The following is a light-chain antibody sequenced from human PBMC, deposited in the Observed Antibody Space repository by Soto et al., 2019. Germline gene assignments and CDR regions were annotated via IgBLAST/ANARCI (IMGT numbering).Light chain of an antibody. CDR3: KEYNNLPPG. Sequence: EIVMTQSPATLAVSPGERATLSCRASQSVSGNLAWYQQKPGQAPRLLIYGASTRATGIPARFSGSGSGTEFTLTISSLQSEDFAVYFWKEYNNLPPGFGPGTKVDI. CDR1: QSVSGN. CDR2: GAS. V-gene: IGKV3-15*01. J-gene: IGKJ3*01.